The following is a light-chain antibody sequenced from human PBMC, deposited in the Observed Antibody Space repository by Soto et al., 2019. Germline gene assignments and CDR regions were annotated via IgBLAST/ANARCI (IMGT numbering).Light chain of an antibody. CDR3: QQSGSSPRT. Sequence: EIVLTQSPGTLSLSPGERATPSCRASQSVSSSYLAWYQQKPGQAPRLLIYGAASRATGIPDRFSGSGSGTDFTLTISRLEPEDFAVYYCQQSGSSPRTFGQGTKVEIK. CDR1: QSVSSSY. CDR2: GAA. V-gene: IGKV3-20*01. J-gene: IGKJ1*01.